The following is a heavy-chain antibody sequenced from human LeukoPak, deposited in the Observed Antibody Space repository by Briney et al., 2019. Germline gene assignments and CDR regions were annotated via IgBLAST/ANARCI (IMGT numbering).Heavy chain of an antibody. J-gene: IGHJ4*02. V-gene: IGHV1-2*06. CDR2: INPDSGGT. D-gene: IGHD5-12*01. Sequence: GASMKVSCKASGYTFSDYYIHWVRQAPGQGLEWMGRINPDSGGTNYAQKFQGRVTMTRDTSISTAYMELSRLRSDDTAVYYCASGYEDYWGQGTLVTVSS. CDR3: ASGYEDY. CDR1: GYTFSDYY.